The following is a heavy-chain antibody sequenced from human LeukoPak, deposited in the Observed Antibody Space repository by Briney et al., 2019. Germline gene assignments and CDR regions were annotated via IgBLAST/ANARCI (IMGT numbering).Heavy chain of an antibody. CDR3: ARDLCSGDSCSDY. CDR2: ISGSGGST. Sequence: GGSLRLSCAASGFTFRSYAMSWVRQAPGKGLEWVSAISGSGGSTYYADSVKGRFTISRDNAKNSLYLQMNGLRAEDTAIYYCARDLCSGDSCSDYWGQGTLVTVSS. D-gene: IGHD2-15*01. V-gene: IGHV3-23*01. J-gene: IGHJ4*02. CDR1: GFTFRSYA.